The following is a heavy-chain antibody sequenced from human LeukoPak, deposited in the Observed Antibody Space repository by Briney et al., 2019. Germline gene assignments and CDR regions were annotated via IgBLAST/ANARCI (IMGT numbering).Heavy chain of an antibody. CDR1: GFTFSRYW. CDR3: ARDRDGDLDY. D-gene: IGHD4-17*01. CDR2: INSDGSGT. J-gene: IGHJ4*02. V-gene: IGHV3-74*01. Sequence: PGGSLRLSCAASGFTFSRYWMHWVRQAPGKGLVWVSRINSDGSGTSNADSEKGRFTISRDNAKNTLYLQMNSLRAEDTAVYYCARDRDGDLDYWGQGTLVTVSS.